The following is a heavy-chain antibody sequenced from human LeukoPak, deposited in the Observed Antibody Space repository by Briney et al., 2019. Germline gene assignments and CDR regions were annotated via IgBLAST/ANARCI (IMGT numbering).Heavy chain of an antibody. J-gene: IGHJ6*03. CDR1: GVSISTYY. V-gene: IGHV4-59*01. CDR3: ARVNTAMTYYYYYYMDV. D-gene: IGHD5-18*01. Sequence: SETLSLTCSVSGVSISTYYWSWIRQPPGKGLEWIGYASYSGSTNYNPSLKSRVTISVDTSKNQFSLKLSSVTATDTAVYFCARVNTAMTYYYYYYMDVWGKGTTVTVSS. CDR2: ASYSGST.